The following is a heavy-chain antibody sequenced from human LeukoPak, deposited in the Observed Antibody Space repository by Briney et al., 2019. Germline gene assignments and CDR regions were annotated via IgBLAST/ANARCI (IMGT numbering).Heavy chain of an antibody. J-gene: IGHJ4*02. CDR3: ARATWGYSSSSVSPRVLDY. CDR2: IYHSGST. Sequence: PSQTLSLTCAASGGSISSSNWWSWDRQPPGKGLEWIGEIYHSGSTNYNPSLKSRVTISVDKSKNQFSLKLSSVTAADTAVYYCARATWGYSSSSVSPRVLDYWGQGTLVTVSS. D-gene: IGHD6-6*01. V-gene: IGHV4-4*02. CDR1: GGSISSSNW.